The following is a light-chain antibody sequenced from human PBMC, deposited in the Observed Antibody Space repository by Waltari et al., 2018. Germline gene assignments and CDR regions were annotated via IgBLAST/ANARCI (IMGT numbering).Light chain of an antibody. CDR1: QSISTY. J-gene: IGKJ2*01. CDR3: QQSYSTPFT. Sequence: DIQLTQSPSSLSASVGDRVTITCRASQSISTYLNWYQQKPGQAPKLLFSAASRLQSGGPSRFSGSGSGTDFTLTISSLLLDDFATYYCQQSYSTPFTFGQGTIVDI. CDR2: AAS. V-gene: IGKV1-39*01.